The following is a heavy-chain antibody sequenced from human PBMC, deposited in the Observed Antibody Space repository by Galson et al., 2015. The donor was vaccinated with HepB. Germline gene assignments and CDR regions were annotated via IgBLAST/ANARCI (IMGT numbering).Heavy chain of an antibody. CDR2: ISYDGSNK. D-gene: IGHD6-13*01. J-gene: IGHJ4*02. CDR3: AKDLSWYSSSLDLPQDY. CDR1: GFTFSSYG. Sequence: SLRLSCAASGFTFSSYGMHWVRQAPGKGLEWVAVISYDGSNKYYADSVKGRFTISRDNSKNTLYLQMNSLRAEDTAVYYCAKDLSWYSSSLDLPQDYWGQGTLVTVSS. V-gene: IGHV3-30*18.